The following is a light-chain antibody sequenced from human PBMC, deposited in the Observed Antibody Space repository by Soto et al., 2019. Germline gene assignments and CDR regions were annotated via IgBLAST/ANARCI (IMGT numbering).Light chain of an antibody. Sequence: QSVLTQPASVSGSPGQSITISCTGTSNDVGGYNYVSWSQHHPGKAPKLIIYEVTNRPSGVSDRFSGSKSGNTASLTISGLQAEDEADYYCGSYTIRSTWVFGGGTKGTVL. CDR2: EVT. J-gene: IGLJ3*02. CDR3: GSYTIRSTWV. V-gene: IGLV2-14*01. CDR1: SNDVGGYNY.